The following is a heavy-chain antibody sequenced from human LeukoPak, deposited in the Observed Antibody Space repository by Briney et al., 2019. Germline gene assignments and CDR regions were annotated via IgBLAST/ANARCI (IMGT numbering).Heavy chain of an antibody. D-gene: IGHD3-3*01. CDR3: ASLWSGYSSYYYYGMDV. Sequence: PSETLSLTCTVSGGSISSGSYYWDWIRQPPGKGLEWFGDIYSSGKTNYNPSLRSRVPMSIDPSKNQFSLKLSSVTAADTAVYYCASLWSGYSSYYYYGMDVWGQGTTVTVSS. CDR1: GGSISSGSYY. CDR2: IYSSGKT. V-gene: IGHV4-39*01. J-gene: IGHJ6*02.